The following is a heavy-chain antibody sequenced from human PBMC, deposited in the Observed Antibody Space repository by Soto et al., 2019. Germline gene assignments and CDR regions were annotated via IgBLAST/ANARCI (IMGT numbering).Heavy chain of an antibody. D-gene: IGHD5-18*01. CDR2: IFYTGNT. CDR1: GGSISSGGYY. Sequence: SETLSLTCAVSGGSISSGGYYWSWIRQHPGKGLEWIGHIFYTGNTNYNPALKSRVTISVDTSKNQFSLKLTSVTAADTAVYYCARDSGYNYGYFRWFDPWGQGTLVTVSS. CDR3: ARDSGYNYGYFRWFDP. V-gene: IGHV4-61*08. J-gene: IGHJ5*02.